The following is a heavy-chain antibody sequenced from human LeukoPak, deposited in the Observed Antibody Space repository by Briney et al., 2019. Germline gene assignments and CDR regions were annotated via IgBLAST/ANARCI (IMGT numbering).Heavy chain of an antibody. Sequence: GGSLRLSCAASGLTFSSYGLSWVRQAPGKGLEWVSAISGSGGSPNYADSVKGRFTVSRENSKNTLYLQMNSLRAEDTAVYYCAKGAADYWGQGTLVTVSS. J-gene: IGHJ4*02. CDR1: GLTFSSYG. CDR3: AKGAADY. V-gene: IGHV3-23*01. CDR2: ISGSGGSP.